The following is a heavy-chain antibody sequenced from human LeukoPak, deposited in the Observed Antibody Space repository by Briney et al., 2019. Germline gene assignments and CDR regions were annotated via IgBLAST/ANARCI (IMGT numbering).Heavy chain of an antibody. J-gene: IGHJ4*02. CDR2: ISYDGSNK. CDR3: AKEGWLDPGNYFDY. V-gene: IGHV3-30*18. CDR1: GFTFSSYG. Sequence: GGSLRLSCAASGFTFSSYGMHWVRQAPGKGLEWVAVISYDGSNKYYADSVKGRFTISRDNSKNTLYLQMNSLRAEDTAVYYCAKEGWLDPGNYFDYWGQGTLVTVSS. D-gene: IGHD6-19*01.